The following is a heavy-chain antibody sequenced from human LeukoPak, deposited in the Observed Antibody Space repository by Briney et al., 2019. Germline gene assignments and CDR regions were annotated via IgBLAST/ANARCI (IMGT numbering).Heavy chain of an antibody. CDR1: GFTFSSYG. V-gene: IGHV3-33*01. D-gene: IGHD6-19*01. CDR2: IWYDGSNK. CDR3: ARAQYSSGWGYIDY. Sequence: GGSLRLSCAASGFTFSSYGMHWVRQAPGKGLEWVAVIWYDGSNKYYADSVKGRFTISRDNSKNTLYLQMNSLRAEDTAVYYCARAQYSSGWGYIDYWGQGTLVTVSS. J-gene: IGHJ4*02.